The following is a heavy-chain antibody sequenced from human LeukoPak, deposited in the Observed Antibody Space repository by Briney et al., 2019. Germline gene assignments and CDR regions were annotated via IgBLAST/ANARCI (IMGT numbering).Heavy chain of an antibody. J-gene: IGHJ4*02. D-gene: IGHD6-13*01. CDR2: IYENGGTT. Sequence: GGSLRLSCVGSGSTFRSHAMSWVRQAPEKGLEFVSGIYENGGTTYYADSVKGRFTISRDNSKNTLYLQMNSLRAEDTAVYYCAKTRPLDSSSWSHGDYWGQGTLVTVSS. V-gene: IGHV3-23*01. CDR3: AKTRPLDSSSWSHGDY. CDR1: GSTFRSHA.